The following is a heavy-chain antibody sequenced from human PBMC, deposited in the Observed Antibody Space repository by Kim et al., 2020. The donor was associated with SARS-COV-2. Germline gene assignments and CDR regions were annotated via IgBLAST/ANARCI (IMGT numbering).Heavy chain of an antibody. Sequence: APVKVSCKASGYTFDTYALYWVRQAPGQRFEWMGWINGGNGNTRYSQNFQGRVTITRDTSATTAYMELSSLTSKDTAVYYCAREGSGSYNWLDPWGQGTLVTGSS. CDR3: AREGSGSYNWLDP. D-gene: IGHD3-10*01. J-gene: IGHJ5*02. CDR2: INGGNGNT. CDR1: GYTFDTYA. V-gene: IGHV1-3*01.